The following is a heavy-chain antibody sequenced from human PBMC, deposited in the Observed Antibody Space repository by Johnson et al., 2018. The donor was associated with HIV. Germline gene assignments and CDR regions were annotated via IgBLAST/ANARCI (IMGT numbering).Heavy chain of an antibody. CDR3: ARGLPYYYDSSSYFVRVVAGAFDI. D-gene: IGHD3-22*01. Sequence: VQLVESGGGVVQPGRSLRLSCAASGFTFSNAWMSWVRQAPGKGLEWVSGINWNGGSTGYADSVKGRFTISRDNSKNTLYLQMNSLRAEDTAVYNCARGLPYYYDSSSYFVRVVAGAFDIWGQGTLVTVSS. CDR1: GFTFSNAW. CDR2: INWNGGST. V-gene: IGHV3-20*01. J-gene: IGHJ3*02.